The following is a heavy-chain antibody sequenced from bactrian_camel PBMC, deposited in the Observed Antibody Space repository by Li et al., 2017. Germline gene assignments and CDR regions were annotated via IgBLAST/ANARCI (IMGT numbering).Heavy chain of an antibody. CDR1: GFIFSAYY. CDR3: VRDAGTPYGYNY. J-gene: IGHJ4*01. D-gene: IGHD6*01. CDR2: INSGGGGRT. Sequence: VQLVESGGDLVRPGGSLRLSCAASGFIFSAYYMHWVRLAPKKGLEWVSTINSGGGGRTYYADSVKGRSTISRDNAKNTVYLQMNSLKPEDTSVYYGVRDAGTPYGYNYWGQGTQVTVS. V-gene: IGHV3S40*01.